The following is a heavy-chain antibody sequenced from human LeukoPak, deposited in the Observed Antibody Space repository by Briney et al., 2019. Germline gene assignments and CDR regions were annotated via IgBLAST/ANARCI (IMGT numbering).Heavy chain of an antibody. Sequence: GGSLRLSCAASGFTFSSYAMSWVRRAPGKGLEWVSAISGSGGSTYYADSVKGRFTISRDNSKNTLYLQMNSLRAEDTAVYYCAKDPLAYCGGDCSYWGQGTLVTVSS. D-gene: IGHD2-21*02. J-gene: IGHJ4*02. CDR3: AKDPLAYCGGDCSY. V-gene: IGHV3-23*01. CDR2: ISGSGGST. CDR1: GFTFSSYA.